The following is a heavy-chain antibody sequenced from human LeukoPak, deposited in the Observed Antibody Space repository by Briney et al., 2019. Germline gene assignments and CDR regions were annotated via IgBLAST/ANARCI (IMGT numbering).Heavy chain of an antibody. V-gene: IGHV4-59*01. Sequence: SETLSLTCTVSGGSISSYYWSWIRQPPGKGLEWIGYIYYSGSTNYNPSLKSRDTISVDTSKNQFSLKLSSVTAADTAVYYCARINDFWSGYYPYYFDYWGQGTLVTVSS. J-gene: IGHJ4*02. CDR2: IYYSGST. D-gene: IGHD3-3*01. CDR3: ARINDFWSGYYPYYFDY. CDR1: GGSISSYY.